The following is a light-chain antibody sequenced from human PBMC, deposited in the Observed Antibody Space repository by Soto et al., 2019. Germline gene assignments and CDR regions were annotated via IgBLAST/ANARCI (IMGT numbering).Light chain of an antibody. Sequence: QSVLTQPPSVSGAPGQRVAIACTGSSSNIGAGYDVHWYQHLPGTAPRLLIYNNNNRPSGVPDRFSGSRSGASASLAITGLQAEDEADYYCQSYDSRLGDSGLFGTGTKLTVL. CDR1: SSNIGAGYD. CDR2: NNN. V-gene: IGLV1-40*01. CDR3: QSYDSRLGDSGL. J-gene: IGLJ1*01.